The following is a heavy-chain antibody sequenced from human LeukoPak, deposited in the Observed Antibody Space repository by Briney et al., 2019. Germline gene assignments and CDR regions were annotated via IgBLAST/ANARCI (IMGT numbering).Heavy chain of an antibody. CDR3: ARQTGSGLFILP. CDR2: IYHSGNT. Sequence: PSETLSLTCTVSGYSISSGYSWGWIRQPPGKGLEWIGSIYHSGNTYYNPSLKRRVTISVDTSKNQFSLNLSSVTAADTAVYYCARQTGSGLFILPGGQGTLVTVSS. D-gene: IGHD3/OR15-3a*01. J-gene: IGHJ4*02. V-gene: IGHV4-38-2*02. CDR1: GYSISSGYS.